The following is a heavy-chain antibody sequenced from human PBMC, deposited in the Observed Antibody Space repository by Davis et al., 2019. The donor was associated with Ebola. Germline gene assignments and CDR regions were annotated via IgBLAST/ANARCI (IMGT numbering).Heavy chain of an antibody. V-gene: IGHV4-34*01. J-gene: IGHJ6*02. CDR1: GGSFSGYY. CDR2: INHSGST. Sequence: MPSETLSLTCAVYGGSFSGYYWSWIRQPPGKGLEWIGEINHSGSTNYNPSLKSRVTISVDTSKNQFFLKLSSVTAADTAVYYCARGVSLYYYYGMDVWGQGTTVTVSS. CDR3: ARGVSLYYYYGMDV.